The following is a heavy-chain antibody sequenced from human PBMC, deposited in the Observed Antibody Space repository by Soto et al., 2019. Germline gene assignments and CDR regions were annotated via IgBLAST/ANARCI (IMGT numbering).Heavy chain of an antibody. J-gene: IGHJ3*02. V-gene: IGHV4-59*08. CDR3: AKRYSGYDDAFDI. CDR1: GGSISSYY. D-gene: IGHD5-12*01. CDR2: IYYSGST. Sequence: QVQLQESGPGLVKPSETLSLTCTVSGGSISSYYWSWIRQPPGKGLEWITYIYYSGSTSYNPSLKSRVTISVDTSKNQFSLKLSSVTAADTAVYYCAKRYSGYDDAFDIWGQGTTVTVSS.